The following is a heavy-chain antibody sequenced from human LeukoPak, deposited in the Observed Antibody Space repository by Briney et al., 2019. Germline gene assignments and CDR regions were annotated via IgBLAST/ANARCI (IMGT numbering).Heavy chain of an antibody. CDR3: ATDWAYYYGSGSYWCFDY. V-gene: IGHV1-24*01. J-gene: IGHJ4*02. Sequence: GASVKVSCKVSGYTLTELSMHWVRQAPGNGLEWMGGFDPEDGETIYAQKFQGRVTMTEDTSTDTAYMELSSLRSEDTAVYYCATDWAYYYGSGSYWCFDYWGQGTLVTVSS. CDR2: FDPEDGET. CDR1: GYTLTELS. D-gene: IGHD3-10*01.